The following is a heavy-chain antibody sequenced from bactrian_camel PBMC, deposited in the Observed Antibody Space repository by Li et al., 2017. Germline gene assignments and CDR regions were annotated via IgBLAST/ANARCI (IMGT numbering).Heavy chain of an antibody. CDR1: GYSTSKHC. J-gene: IGHJ4*01. D-gene: IGHD4*01. CDR3: TTVFRDFPH. Sequence: VQLVESGGGSVQAGESLKLTCTTFGYSTSKHCMGWFRQAPGKQREGVASIGYDRRTVYADSVKGRFTISRDNAENTVYLQMNSLKAEDTARYYCTTVFRDFPHWDQGTQVTVS. V-gene: IGHV3S53*01. CDR2: IGYDRRT.